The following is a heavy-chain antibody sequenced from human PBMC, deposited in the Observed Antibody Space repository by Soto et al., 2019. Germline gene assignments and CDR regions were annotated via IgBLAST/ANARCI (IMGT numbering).Heavy chain of an antibody. D-gene: IGHD3-22*01. V-gene: IGHV3-9*01. Sequence: GGSLRLSCAASGFTFDDYAMHWVRQAPGKGLEWVSGISWNSGSIGYADSVKGRFTISRDNAKNSLYLQMNSLRAEDTAVYYCAKVADSSGYYPYWYFDLWGRGTLVTVSS. CDR1: GFTFDDYA. CDR2: ISWNSGSI. CDR3: AKVADSSGYYPYWYFDL. J-gene: IGHJ2*01.